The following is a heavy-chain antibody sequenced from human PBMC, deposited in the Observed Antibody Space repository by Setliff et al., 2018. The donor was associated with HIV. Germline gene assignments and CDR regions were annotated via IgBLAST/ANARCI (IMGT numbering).Heavy chain of an antibody. CDR2: IYTGGST. CDR1: GFDVSNNF. V-gene: IGHV3-53*01. J-gene: IGHJ4*02. Sequence: GALRLSCAVSGFDVSNNFMTWVRQSPGKGLEWVSLIYTGGSTYYADSVKGRFSISRDSSTNTLYLQMSSLRADDTGVYYCAKGSGFYDYWGQGTRVTVSS. CDR3: AKGSGFYDY. D-gene: IGHD3-22*01.